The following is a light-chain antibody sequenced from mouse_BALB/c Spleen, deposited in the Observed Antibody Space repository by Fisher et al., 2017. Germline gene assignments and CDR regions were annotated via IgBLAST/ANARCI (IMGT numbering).Light chain of an antibody. J-gene: IGKJ1*01. CDR1: SSVSY. V-gene: IGKV4-55*01. Sequence: IVLTQTPAIMSASPGEKVTITCSASSSVSYMHWYQQKPGSSPRLLIYDTSNLASGVPVRFSGSGSGTSYSLTISRMEAEDAATYYCQQWSSYPLTFGGGTKLEIK. CDR3: QQWSSYPLT. CDR2: DTS.